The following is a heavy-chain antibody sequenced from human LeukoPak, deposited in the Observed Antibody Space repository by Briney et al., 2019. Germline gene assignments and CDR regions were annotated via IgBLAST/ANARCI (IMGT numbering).Heavy chain of an antibody. D-gene: IGHD3-22*01. V-gene: IGHV3-7*01. J-gene: IGHJ4*02. CDR3: ARDDSSGYYYFDN. CDR1: GFTFSNYW. Sequence: GGSLRLSCVASGFTFSNYWMSWVRQAPGKGLERVANINQDGSEKYSVDSVKGRFTFSRDNAKNSLFLQINSLRADDTAVYYCARDDSSGYYYFDNWGQGTLVTVSS. CDR2: INQDGSEK.